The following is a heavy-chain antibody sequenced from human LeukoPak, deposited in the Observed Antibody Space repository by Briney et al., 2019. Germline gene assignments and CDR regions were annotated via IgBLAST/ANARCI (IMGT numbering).Heavy chain of an antibody. CDR3: TTDPLRPTTVTPNGMDV. Sequence: GGSLRLSCAASGFTFSNYAMSWVRQAPGKGLEWVSTIGGSGVTTYYADSVRGRFTISRDNSKNTVSLQMSSLRAEDTAVYYCTTDPLRPTTVTPNGMDVWGQGTTVTVSS. D-gene: IGHD4-17*01. V-gene: IGHV3-23*01. CDR1: GFTFSNYA. CDR2: IGGSGVTT. J-gene: IGHJ6*02.